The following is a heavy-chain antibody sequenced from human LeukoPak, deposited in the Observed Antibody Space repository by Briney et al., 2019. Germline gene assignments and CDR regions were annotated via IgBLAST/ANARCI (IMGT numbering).Heavy chain of an antibody. D-gene: IGHD4-23*01. CDR1: GGSISSYH. V-gene: IGHV4-59*08. CDR2: IYYSGST. Sequence: SETLSLTCTVSGGSISSYHWIWLRQPPGKGLEWIGYIYYSGSTNYNPSLKSRVTISGDTSKNQFSLKLSSVTAADTAVYYCARIRWSPFRSVDAFDIWGQGTMVTVSS. CDR3: ARIRWSPFRSVDAFDI. J-gene: IGHJ3*02.